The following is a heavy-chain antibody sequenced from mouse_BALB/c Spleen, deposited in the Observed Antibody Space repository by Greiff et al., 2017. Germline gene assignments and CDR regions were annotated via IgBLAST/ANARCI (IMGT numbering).Heavy chain of an antibody. CDR1: GFAFSSYD. J-gene: IGHJ4*01. Sequence: EVMLVESGGGLVKPGGSLKLSCAASGFAFSSYDMSWVRQTPEKRLEWVAYISSGGGSTYYPDTVKGRFTISRDNAKNTLYLQMSSLKSEDTAMYYCARQGYYGSSHYYAMDYWGQGTSVTVSS. V-gene: IGHV5-12-1*01. CDR2: ISSGGGST. D-gene: IGHD1-1*01. CDR3: ARQGYYGSSHYYAMDY.